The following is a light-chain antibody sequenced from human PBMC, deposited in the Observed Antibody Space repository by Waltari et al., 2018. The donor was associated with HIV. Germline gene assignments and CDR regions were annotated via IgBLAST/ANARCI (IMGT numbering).Light chain of an antibody. V-gene: IGLV1-40*01. CDR2: TNA. CDR3: QSYDIRHGVWV. Sequence: QSALTQPPSVSGAPGQRVTIPCTGLTRTNIGTTYDVHWYQHLPGAAPRLLISTNANRASGVPERFSGSKAGTSASLAITGLQPEDEAHYYCQSYDIRHGVWVFGGGTKLTVL. J-gene: IGLJ3*02. CDR1: RTNIGTTYD.